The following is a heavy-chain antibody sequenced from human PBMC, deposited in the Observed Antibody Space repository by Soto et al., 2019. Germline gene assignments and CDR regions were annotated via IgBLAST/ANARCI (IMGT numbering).Heavy chain of an antibody. V-gene: IGHV3-33*01. CDR2: IWYDGSNK. Sequence: PGGSLRLSCAASGFTFSSYGMHWVRQAPGKGLEWVAVIWYDGSNKYYADSVKGRFTISRDNSKNTLYLQMNSLRAEDTAVYYCAGFDCSSTSCSPDYYYYGMDVWGQGTTVTVSS. CDR3: AGFDCSSTSCSPDYYYYGMDV. CDR1: GFTFSSYG. D-gene: IGHD2-2*01. J-gene: IGHJ6*02.